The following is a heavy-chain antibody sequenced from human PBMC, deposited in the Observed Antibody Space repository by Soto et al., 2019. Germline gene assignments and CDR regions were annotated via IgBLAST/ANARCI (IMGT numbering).Heavy chain of an antibody. CDR2: INPTGGGL. CDR3: VKDRPTVVTPDYFFDP. D-gene: IGHD4-17*01. Sequence: EVQLLESGGGSVQPGGSLRLLCEASGFTFSSHVMNWVRQTPGKGLEWVSGINPTGGGLFYADSVRGRFTISRDNSKNTLYLQMDRLRVEDAAMYYCVKDRPTVVTPDYFFDPWGRGTLVTVSS. J-gene: IGHJ2*01. CDR1: GFTFSSHV. V-gene: IGHV3-23*01.